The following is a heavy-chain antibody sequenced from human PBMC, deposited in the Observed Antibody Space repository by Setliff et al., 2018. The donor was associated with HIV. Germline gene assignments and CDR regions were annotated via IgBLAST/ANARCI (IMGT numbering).Heavy chain of an antibody. Sequence: PSETLSLTCTVSGDSISSDAYYWSWIRQHPEKGLEWVGYISYSGGSYYNPSLKSRISISMDTSKNQFSLKLSSVTAADTAVYYCAREGTDYYYYYMDVWGKGTTVTVSS. CDR3: AREGTDYYYYYMDV. CDR1: GDSISSDAYY. J-gene: IGHJ6*03. V-gene: IGHV4-31*03. CDR2: ISYSGGS. D-gene: IGHD1-1*01.